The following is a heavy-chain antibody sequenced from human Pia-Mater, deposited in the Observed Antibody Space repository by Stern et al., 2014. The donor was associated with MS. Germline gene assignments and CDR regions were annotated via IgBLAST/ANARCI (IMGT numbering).Heavy chain of an antibody. CDR3: ARDPLAGTGAYFDY. CDR2: IFYDGNNQ. CDR1: GFTFSTYA. J-gene: IGHJ4*02. Sequence: VQLVESGGGVVQPGRTLRLSCATSGFTFSTYAIHWVRQAPGKGLEWVAVIFYDGNNQYYADTVKGRFTISRDNSKNTLYLQMNSLTDEDTAVYYCARDPLAGTGAYFDYWGQGALVTVSS. D-gene: IGHD6-19*01. V-gene: IGHV3-30-3*01.